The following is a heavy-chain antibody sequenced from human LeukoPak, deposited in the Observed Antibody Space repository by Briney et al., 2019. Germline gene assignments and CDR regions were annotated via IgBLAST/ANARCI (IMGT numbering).Heavy chain of an antibody. CDR2: ISGSGGST. CDR1: GFTFSSYA. V-gene: IGHV3-23*01. J-gene: IGHJ3*01. CDR3: ADGGVVVVPSS. D-gene: IGHD2-2*01. Sequence: GGSLRLSCAASGFTFSSYAMSWVRQAPGKGLEWVSAISGSGGSTYYADSVKGRFTISRDNSKNTLYLQMNSLGAEDTAVYYCADGGVVVVPSSWGQGTMVTVSS.